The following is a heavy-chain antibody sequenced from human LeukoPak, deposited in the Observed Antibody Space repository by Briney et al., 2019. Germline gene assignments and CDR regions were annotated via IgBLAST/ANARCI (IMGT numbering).Heavy chain of an antibody. CDR2: INRSGST. Sequence: SETLSLTCAVYGGSFSGYYLSWIRQPPGKGLEWIGEINRSGSTNYNPSLKSRVTISVDTSKNQFSLKLSSVTAADTAVYYCARGRIYVVVVPAAIRRHYYYMDVWGKGTTVTVSS. CDR3: ARGRIYVVVVPAAIRRHYYYMDV. CDR1: GGSFSGYY. V-gene: IGHV4-34*01. D-gene: IGHD2-2*01. J-gene: IGHJ6*03.